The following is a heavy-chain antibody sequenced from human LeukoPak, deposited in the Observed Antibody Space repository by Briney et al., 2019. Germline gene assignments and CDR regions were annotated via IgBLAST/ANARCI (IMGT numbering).Heavy chain of an antibody. CDR1: GYTFTSYG. J-gene: IGHJ4*02. V-gene: IGHV1-18*01. CDR2: ISAYNGNT. D-gene: IGHD3-9*01. CDR3: EKTAYEILTGLYYFDY. Sequence: GASVKLSCKASGYTFTSYGISWVRQAPGQGLEWMGWISAYNGNTNYAQKLQGRVTMTTDTSTSTAYMELRSLRSDDTVFFYSEKTAYEILTGLYYFDYWGQGTLVTVSS.